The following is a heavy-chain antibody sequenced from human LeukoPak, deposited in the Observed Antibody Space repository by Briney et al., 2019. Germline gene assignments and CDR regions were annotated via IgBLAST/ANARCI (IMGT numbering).Heavy chain of an antibody. Sequence: SETLSLTCTVSGGSISSYYWSWIRQPAGKGLEWIGRIYTSGSTNYNPSLESRVTMSVDTSKNQFSLKLSSVTAADTAVYYCARYYDSSGYSNWFDPWGQGTLVTVSS. J-gene: IGHJ5*02. CDR2: IYTSGST. D-gene: IGHD3-22*01. V-gene: IGHV4-4*07. CDR1: GGSISSYY. CDR3: ARYYDSSGYSNWFDP.